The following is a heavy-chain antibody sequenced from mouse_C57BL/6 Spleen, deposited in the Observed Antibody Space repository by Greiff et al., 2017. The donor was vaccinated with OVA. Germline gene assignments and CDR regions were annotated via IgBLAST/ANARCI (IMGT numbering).Heavy chain of an antibody. J-gene: IGHJ2*01. CDR1: GFTFSDYG. CDR3: ARPGDYYGSSSFDY. V-gene: IGHV5-17*01. CDR2: ISSGSSTI. Sequence: VQLQQSGGGLVKPGGSLKLSCAASGFTFSDYGMHWVRQAPEKGLEWVAYISSGSSTIYYADTVKGRFTISRDNAKNTLFLQMTSLRSEDTAMYYCARPGDYYGSSSFDYWGQGTTLTVSS. D-gene: IGHD1-1*01.